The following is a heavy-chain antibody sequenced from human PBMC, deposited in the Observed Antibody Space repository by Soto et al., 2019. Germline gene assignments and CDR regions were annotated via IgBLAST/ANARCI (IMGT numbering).Heavy chain of an antibody. V-gene: IGHV3-30*18. D-gene: IGHD6-19*01. CDR1: GFTFSGYG. CDR2: ISYDGSHK. Sequence: QVQLVESGGGVVQPGRSLRLSCAASGFTFSGYGMHWVRQAPGKGLEWVAVISYDGSHKYYADSVKGRFTISRDNSKNLLYLQMNSRRAGDGAEFSGANPRDLYRGGPGDYGGKGTLVPFPS. J-gene: IGHJ4*02. CDR3: ANPRDLYRGGPGDY.